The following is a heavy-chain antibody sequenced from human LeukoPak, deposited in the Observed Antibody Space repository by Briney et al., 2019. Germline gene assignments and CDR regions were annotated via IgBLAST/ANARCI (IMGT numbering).Heavy chain of an antibody. Sequence: TGGSLRLSCAASGFTFSNYAMSWVRQAPGKGLEWVSDISGSGGSTYYADSVKGRFTVSRDNSKNTLYLQVSSLRAEDTAVYYCAKPTWGDGDSSGWSAFDYWGQGTLVAVSS. CDR2: ISGSGGST. CDR3: AKPTWGDGDSSGWSAFDY. V-gene: IGHV3-23*01. J-gene: IGHJ4*02. CDR1: GFTFSNYA. D-gene: IGHD6-19*01.